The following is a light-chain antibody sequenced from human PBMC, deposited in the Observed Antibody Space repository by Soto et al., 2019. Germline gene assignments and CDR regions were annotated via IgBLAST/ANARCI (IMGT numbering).Light chain of an antibody. CDR1: SSDIGRYNF. V-gene: IGLV2-14*01. J-gene: IGLJ1*01. CDR3: SSYTSVTTFVV. Sequence: QSALTQPASVSGSPGQSITISCTGTSSDIGRYNFVSWNQQHPGKAPKLLVYEVTNRPSGVSNRFSGSKSGNTASLTIFGLQTEDEADYYCSSYTSVTTFVVFGTGTKLTVL. CDR2: EVT.